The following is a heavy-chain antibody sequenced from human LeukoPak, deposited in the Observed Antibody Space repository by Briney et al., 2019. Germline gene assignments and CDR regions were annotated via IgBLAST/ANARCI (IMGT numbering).Heavy chain of an antibody. V-gene: IGHV4-59*01. CDR1: GDSISSYY. CDR3: ARGVDTRSWYFDY. CDR2: IYYSGST. D-gene: IGHD5-18*01. J-gene: IGHJ4*02. Sequence: SETLSLTCTVSGDSISSYYWSWIRQPPGKGLEWIGYIYYSGSTNYNPSLKSRVTISVDTSKNQFSLKLSSVTAADTAVYYCARGVDTRSWYFDYWGQGTLVTVSS.